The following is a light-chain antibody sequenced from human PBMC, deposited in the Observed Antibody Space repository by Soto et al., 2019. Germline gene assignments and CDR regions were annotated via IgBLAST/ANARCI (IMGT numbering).Light chain of an antibody. CDR2: SNN. CDR3: ASWDDSLSGLV. V-gene: IGLV1-47*02. Sequence: QAVVTQPPSASGTPGQTISISCSGSTSNIGSNYVYWYQQLPGTAPKLLIYSNNERPSGVPDRFSGSKSGTSASLAISGLRSEDEADYYCASWDDSLSGLVFGGGTKVTVL. CDR1: TSNIGSNY. J-gene: IGLJ2*01.